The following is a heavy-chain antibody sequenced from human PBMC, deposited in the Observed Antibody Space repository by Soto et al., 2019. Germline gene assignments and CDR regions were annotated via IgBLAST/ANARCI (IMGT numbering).Heavy chain of an antibody. CDR1: GDSVSSNSAA. CDR3: ARVPKYQLLPGSYCYYHGMDV. J-gene: IGHJ6*02. CDR2: TYYRSKWYN. D-gene: IGHD2-2*01. Sequence: SQTLSLTCAISGDSVSSNSAAWNWIRQSPSRGLEWLGRTYYRSKWYNDYAVSVKSRITINPDTSKNQFSLQLNSVTPEDTAVYYCARVPKYQLLPGSYCYYHGMDVWGQGTTVTVSS. V-gene: IGHV6-1*01.